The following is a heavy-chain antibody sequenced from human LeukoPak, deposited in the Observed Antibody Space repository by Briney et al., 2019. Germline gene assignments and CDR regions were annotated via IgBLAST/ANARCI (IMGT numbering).Heavy chain of an antibody. CDR1: GLTFSSNW. J-gene: IGHJ3*02. Sequence: GGSLRLSCAASGLTFSSNWMHWVRQAPGKGRVWVSRISSDGSGTSYADSVKGRFTISRDNAKNTLYLQMNGLRAEDTAVYYCARVVGYCSGGSCYPDAFDIWGQGTMVTVSS. CDR2: ISSDGSGT. CDR3: ARVVGYCSGGSCYPDAFDI. D-gene: IGHD2-15*01. V-gene: IGHV3-74*01.